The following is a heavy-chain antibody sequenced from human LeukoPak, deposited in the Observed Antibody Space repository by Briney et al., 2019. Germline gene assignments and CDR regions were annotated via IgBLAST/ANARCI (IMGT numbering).Heavy chain of an antibody. Sequence: ASVKVSCKASGYTFTSYDINWVRQAPGQGLEWMGRINPNSGGTNYAQKFQGRVTMTRDTSISTAYMELSRLRSDDTAVYYCAREETSIFGVVIIPLLFDYWGQGTLVTVSS. CDR3: AREETSIFGVVIIPLLFDY. D-gene: IGHD3-3*01. J-gene: IGHJ4*02. V-gene: IGHV1-2*06. CDR2: INPNSGGT. CDR1: GYTFTSYD.